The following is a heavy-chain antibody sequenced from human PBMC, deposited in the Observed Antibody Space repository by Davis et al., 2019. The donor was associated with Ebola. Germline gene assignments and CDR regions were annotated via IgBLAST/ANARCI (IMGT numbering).Heavy chain of an antibody. CDR1: GFAFSNNN. Sequence: PGGSLRLSCTASGFAFSNNNMTRVRQAPGKGLEWVSSFTTNGWSTYYADSVKGRFIISRANAKNSLFLQMHSRRGNDTAVYFCARVTPISSRSDWWGQGTLVTVSS. CDR2: FTTNGWST. J-gene: IGHJ4*02. D-gene: IGHD2-2*01. CDR3: ARVTPISSRSDW. V-gene: IGHV3-48*01.